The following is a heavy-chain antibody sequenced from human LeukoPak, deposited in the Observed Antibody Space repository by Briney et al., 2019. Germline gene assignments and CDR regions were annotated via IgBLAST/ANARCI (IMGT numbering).Heavy chain of an antibody. J-gene: IGHJ6*02. Sequence: GESLKISCKGSGYSFTSYWIGWVRQMPGKGLEWMGIIYPGDSDTRYSPSFQGQVTISADKSISTAYLQWSSLKASDTAMYYCTRGGNSDYYYYGMDVWGQGTTVTVSS. CDR1: GYSFTSYW. D-gene: IGHD4-23*01. V-gene: IGHV5-51*01. CDR2: IYPGDSDT. CDR3: TRGGNSDYYYYGMDV.